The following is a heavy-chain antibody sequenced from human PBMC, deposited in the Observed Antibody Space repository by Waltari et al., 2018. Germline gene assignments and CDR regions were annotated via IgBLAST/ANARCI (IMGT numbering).Heavy chain of an antibody. CDR1: GFSFSDYW. D-gene: IGHD7-27*01. CDR3: ARDTPGDGIDY. Sequence: DVQLVESGGGIGQPGGSLSVSCVASGFSFSDYWMHWVRQDPEKGLVWVAHVNHDGTHTTYADSVKGRFTVSRDNAKNTVYLQMNSLRADDTAVYFCARDTPGDGIDYWGQGTLVTVSS. J-gene: IGHJ4*02. V-gene: IGHV3-74*01. CDR2: VNHDGTHT.